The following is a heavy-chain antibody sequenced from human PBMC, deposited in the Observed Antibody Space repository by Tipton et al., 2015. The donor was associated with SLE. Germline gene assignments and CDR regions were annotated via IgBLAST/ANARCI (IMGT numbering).Heavy chain of an antibody. Sequence: TLSLTCTLSGGSLHSHFWNWFRQPAGKGLEWIGRLYIYGTTSYNPSLQSRVTMSLDTSKNQFSLKLTSVTATDTAVYYCARDSGVTDSFPFDYWGQGTLVTVSS. CDR1: GGSLHSHF. CDR2: LYIYGTT. CDR3: ARDSGVTDSFPFDY. D-gene: IGHD3-22*01. J-gene: IGHJ4*02. V-gene: IGHV4-4*07.